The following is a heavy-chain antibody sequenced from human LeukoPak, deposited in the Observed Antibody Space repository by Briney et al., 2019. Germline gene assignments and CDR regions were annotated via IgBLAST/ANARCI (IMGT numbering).Heavy chain of an antibody. J-gene: IGHJ3*02. CDR3: ARDSVHSSGYYSALHAFDI. CDR2: ISYDGSNK. V-gene: IGHV3-30*03. D-gene: IGHD3-22*01. Sequence: GGSLRLSCAASGFTFSSYGMHWVRQAPGKGLEWVAVISYDGSNKYYADSVKGRFTISRDNSKNTLYLQMNSLRAEDTAVYYCARDSVHSSGYYSALHAFDIWGQGTMVTVSS. CDR1: GFTFSSYG.